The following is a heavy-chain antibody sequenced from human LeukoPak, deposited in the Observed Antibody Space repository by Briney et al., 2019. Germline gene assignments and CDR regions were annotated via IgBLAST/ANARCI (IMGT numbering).Heavy chain of an antibody. CDR3: ARGPSSVVVVTTILDY. V-gene: IGHV4-34*01. Sequence: SETLTLTCAVYGGSFSGYYWSWIRQPPGKGLEWIGEINHSGSTNYNPSLKSRVTISVDTSKNQFSLKLSSVTAADTAVYYCARGPSSVVVVTTILDYWGQGTVVRVFS. CDR1: GGSFSGYY. J-gene: IGHJ4*02. D-gene: IGHD2-21*02. CDR2: INHSGST.